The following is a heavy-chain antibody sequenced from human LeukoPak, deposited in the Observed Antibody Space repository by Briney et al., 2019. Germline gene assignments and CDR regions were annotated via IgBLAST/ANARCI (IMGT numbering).Heavy chain of an antibody. V-gene: IGHV3-48*03. Sequence: GGSLRLSCAAPGFTFSSYEMNWVRQAPGKGLEWVSYISSSGSTIYYAGSVKGRFTISRDNAKNSLYLQMNSLRAEDTAVYYCAELGITMIGGVWGKGTTVTISS. J-gene: IGHJ6*04. CDR3: AELGITMIGGV. D-gene: IGHD3-10*02. CDR1: GFTFSSYE. CDR2: ISSSGSTI.